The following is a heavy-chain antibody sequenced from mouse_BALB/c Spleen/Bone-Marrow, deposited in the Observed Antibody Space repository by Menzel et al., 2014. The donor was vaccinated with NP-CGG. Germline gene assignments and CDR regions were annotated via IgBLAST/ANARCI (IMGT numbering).Heavy chain of an antibody. CDR1: GFAFSDYY. CDR3: ARPLYDGYYVAY. V-gene: IGHV5-12*02. CDR2: ISNGGGST. Sequence: EVILVESGGGLVQPGGSLKLSCATSGFAFSDYYMYWVRQTPEKRLEWVAYISNGGGSTYYPDTVKGRFTISRDNAKNTLYLQMSRLKSEDTAMYYCARPLYDGYYVAYWGQGTLVTVSA. D-gene: IGHD2-3*01. J-gene: IGHJ3*01.